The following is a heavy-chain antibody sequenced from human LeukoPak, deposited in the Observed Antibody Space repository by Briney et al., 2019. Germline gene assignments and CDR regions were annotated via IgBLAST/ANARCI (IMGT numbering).Heavy chain of an antibody. J-gene: IGHJ3*02. D-gene: IGHD1-20*01. CDR3: ARDQFRYSWNRGWAFDI. V-gene: IGHV3-64*01. CDR2: KSRNGGST. Sequence: WDSLRLSCAASGFTFSSYAMHWVRQAPGKGLEYVSAKSRNGGSTYYANSVKGRFTISRDNSKNTLYLQMGSLRAEDMAVYYCARDQFRYSWNRGWAFDIWGQGTMVTVSS. CDR1: GFTFSSYA.